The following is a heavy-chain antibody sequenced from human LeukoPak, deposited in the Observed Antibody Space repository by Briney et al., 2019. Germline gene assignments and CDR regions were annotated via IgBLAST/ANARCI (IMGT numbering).Heavy chain of an antibody. CDR1: GGSISSYY. Sequence: TSKTLSLTCTVSGGSISSYYWSWIRQPPGKGLEWIGYIYYSGSTNYNPSLKSRVTISVDTSKNQFSLKLSSVTAADTAVYYCARKGIVGATFGYYYGMDVWGQGTTVTVSS. V-gene: IGHV4-59*08. CDR2: IYYSGST. D-gene: IGHD1-26*01. CDR3: ARKGIVGATFGYYYGMDV. J-gene: IGHJ6*02.